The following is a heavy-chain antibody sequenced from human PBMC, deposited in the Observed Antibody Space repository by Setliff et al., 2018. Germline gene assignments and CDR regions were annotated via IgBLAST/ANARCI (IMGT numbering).Heavy chain of an antibody. CDR2: IYHSGST. V-gene: IGHV4-38-2*01. CDR3: ARVADYYDSSGQSQYFQH. J-gene: IGHJ1*01. CDR1: GYSISSGYY. D-gene: IGHD3-22*01. Sequence: SETLSLTCAVSGYSISSGYYWGWIRQPPGKGLEWIGIIYHSGSTYYNPSLKSRVTISVDTSKNQFSLKLSSVTAADTAVYYCARVADYYDSSGQSQYFQHWGQGTLVTVSS.